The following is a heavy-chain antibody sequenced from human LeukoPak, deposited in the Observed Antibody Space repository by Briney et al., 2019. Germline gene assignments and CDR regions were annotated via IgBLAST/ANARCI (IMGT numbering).Heavy chain of an antibody. D-gene: IGHD5-18*01. CDR3: ARYPGYSYGLIY. CDR2: INHSGST. Sequence: SETLSLTCAVYGGSFSGYYWSWIRQPPGKGLEWIGEINHSGSTNYNPSLKVRVTISVDTSKNQFSLKLSSVTAADTAVYYCARYPGYSYGLIYWGQGTLVTVSS. CDR1: GGSFSGYY. J-gene: IGHJ4*02. V-gene: IGHV4-34*01.